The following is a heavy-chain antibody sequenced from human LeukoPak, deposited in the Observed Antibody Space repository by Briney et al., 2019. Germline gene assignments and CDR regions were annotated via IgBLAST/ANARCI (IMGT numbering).Heavy chain of an antibody. D-gene: IGHD1-14*01. Sequence: SETLSLTCTVSGGSISSYYWSWVRQPPGKGLEWIGHIYYSGSTNYNPSLKSRVTISVDTSKNQFSLKLSSVTAADTAVYYCARNGNPFDYWGQGTLVTVSS. CDR2: IYYSGST. CDR3: ARNGNPFDY. V-gene: IGHV4-59*01. CDR1: GGSISSYY. J-gene: IGHJ4*02.